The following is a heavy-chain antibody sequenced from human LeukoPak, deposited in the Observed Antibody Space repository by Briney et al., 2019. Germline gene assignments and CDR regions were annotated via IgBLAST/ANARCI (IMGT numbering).Heavy chain of an antibody. CDR3: ARDGVAAAAWHP. Sequence: PGGSLRLSCAASGFTFNNYGMHWVRQAPGKGLEWVAFIRYDGSNKYYADSVKGRFTISRDNAKNSLYLQMNSLRAEDTAVYYCARDGVAAAAWHPWGQGTLVTVSS. D-gene: IGHD6-13*01. V-gene: IGHV3-30*02. J-gene: IGHJ5*02. CDR2: IRYDGSNK. CDR1: GFTFNNYG.